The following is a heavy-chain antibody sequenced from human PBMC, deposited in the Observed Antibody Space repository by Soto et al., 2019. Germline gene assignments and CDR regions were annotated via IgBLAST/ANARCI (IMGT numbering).Heavy chain of an antibody. J-gene: IGHJ4*02. V-gene: IGHV3-23*01. D-gene: IGHD3-3*01. Sequence: RGSLRLSCEASGFTFSSYAMTWVRQAPGKGLEWVSDISGSGGNAYYADSVKGRFTISRDNAKNTLYLQMDSLRVEDTAVYYCVFPRAGDFRTYFDYWGQGTLVTVSS. CDR3: VFPRAGDFRTYFDY. CDR1: GFTFSSYA. CDR2: ISGSGGNA.